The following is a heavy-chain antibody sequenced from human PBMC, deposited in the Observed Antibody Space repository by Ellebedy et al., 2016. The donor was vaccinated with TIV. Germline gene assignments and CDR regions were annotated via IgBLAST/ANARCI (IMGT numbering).Heavy chain of an antibody. CDR2: ISGYNGHT. D-gene: IGHD6-19*01. Sequence: ASVKVSXKASSYTFRSSGINWLRQAPGQGLDWMGWISGYNGHTNYARKFQDRVTLTTDTSTNTVYMELRSLRSDDTAVYYCARDRMAGPACFYPWGQGTLVTVSS. CDR1: SYTFRSSG. CDR3: ARDRMAGPACFYP. J-gene: IGHJ5*02. V-gene: IGHV1-18*04.